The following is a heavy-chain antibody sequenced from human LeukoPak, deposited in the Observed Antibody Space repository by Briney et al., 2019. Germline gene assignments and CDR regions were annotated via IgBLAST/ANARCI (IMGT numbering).Heavy chain of an antibody. Sequence: SETLSLTCTVSGGSISNYYWSWIRQPPGKGLEWIGYLYYSGSGNTNYNPSLRSRVTISVDTSKNQLSLKLSSVTAADTAVYYCARVEGYLRAFDIWGQGTMVTVPS. D-gene: IGHD2-15*01. J-gene: IGHJ3*02. CDR3: ARVEGYLRAFDI. CDR2: LYYSGSGNT. CDR1: GGSISNYY. V-gene: IGHV4-59*01.